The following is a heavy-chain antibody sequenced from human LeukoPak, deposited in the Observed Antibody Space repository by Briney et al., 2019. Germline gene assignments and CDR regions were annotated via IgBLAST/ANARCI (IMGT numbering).Heavy chain of an antibody. V-gene: IGHV3-23*01. Sequence: PGGSLRLSCAASGLTFSNAWMNWVRQAPGKGLEWVSAISGSGSNTYYADSVKGRFTVSRDNSKNTLYLQMNSLRAEDTAVYYCAKQGIFPGPFDYWGQGTLVTVSS. D-gene: IGHD3-3*01. CDR2: ISGSGSNT. J-gene: IGHJ4*02. CDR1: GLTFSNAW. CDR3: AKQGIFPGPFDY.